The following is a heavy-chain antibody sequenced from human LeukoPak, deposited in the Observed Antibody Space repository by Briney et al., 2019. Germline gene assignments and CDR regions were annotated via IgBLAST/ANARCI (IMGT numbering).Heavy chain of an antibody. V-gene: IGHV1-69*06. Sequence: SVKVSCKASGGTFSSYAISWVRQAPGQGLEWMGGIIPIFGTANYAQKFQGRVTITADKSTSTAYMELSSLRSEDTAVYYCASSTVTKRYYYYYMDVWGKGTTVTVSS. D-gene: IGHD4-17*01. J-gene: IGHJ6*03. CDR3: ASSTVTKRYYYYYMDV. CDR2: IIPIFGTA. CDR1: GGTFSSYA.